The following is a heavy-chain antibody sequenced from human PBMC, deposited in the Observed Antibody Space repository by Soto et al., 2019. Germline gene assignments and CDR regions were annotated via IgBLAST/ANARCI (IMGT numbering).Heavy chain of an antibody. Sequence: EVQLVESGGGVVRPGGSLRLSCAASGFTFDDYGMSWVRQAPGKGLEWVSGINWNGGSTGYADSVKGRFTISRDNAKNSLYLQMNSLRAEDTALYHCARTTIFGVVTLGFYMDVWGKGTTVTVFS. V-gene: IGHV3-20*01. CDR1: GFTFDDYG. J-gene: IGHJ6*03. CDR3: ARTTIFGVVTLGFYMDV. D-gene: IGHD3-3*01. CDR2: INWNGGST.